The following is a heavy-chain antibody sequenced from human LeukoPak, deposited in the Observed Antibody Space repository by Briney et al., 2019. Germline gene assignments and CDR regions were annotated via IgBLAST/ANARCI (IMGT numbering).Heavy chain of an antibody. J-gene: IGHJ5*02. CDR2: IYYSGST. Sequence: SETLSLTCTVSGGSISSYYWSWIRQPPGKGLEWIGYIYYSGSTNYNPSLKSRVTISVDTSKNQFSLKLSSVTAADTAVYYCAGGRPSVGYCSSTSCVAWGQGTLVTVSS. CDR1: GGSISSYY. V-gene: IGHV4-59*01. CDR3: AGGRPSVGYCSSTSCVA. D-gene: IGHD2-2*01.